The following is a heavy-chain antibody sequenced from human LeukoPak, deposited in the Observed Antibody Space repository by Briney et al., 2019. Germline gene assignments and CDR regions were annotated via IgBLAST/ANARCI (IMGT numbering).Heavy chain of an antibody. J-gene: IGHJ4*02. CDR1: GFTFSSFA. D-gene: IGHD2-21*02. Sequence: GGSLRLSCAASGFTFSSFAMSWVRRPPGKGLEWVSGFGGSDRIHYADSVKGRFTISRDNSKNTLYLQMDSLRPEDTAVYYCVKDTSRCGGDCPGYFDYWGQGTLDTVSS. CDR3: VKDTSRCGGDCPGYFDY. CDR2: FGGSDRI. V-gene: IGHV3-23*01.